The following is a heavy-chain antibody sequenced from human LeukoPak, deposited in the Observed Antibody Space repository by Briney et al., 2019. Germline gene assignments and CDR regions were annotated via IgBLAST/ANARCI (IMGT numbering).Heavy chain of an antibody. D-gene: IGHD2-15*01. J-gene: IGHJ4*02. V-gene: IGHV1-18*01. Sequence: ASVKVSCKASGYTFTSYGISWVRQAPGQGLEWMGWISAYNGNTNYAQKLQGRVTMTTDTSMSTAYMELRSLRSDDTAVYYCASWGYCSGGSCNWADYWGQGTLVTVSS. CDR3: ASWGYCSGGSCNWADY. CDR1: GYTFTSYG. CDR2: ISAYNGNT.